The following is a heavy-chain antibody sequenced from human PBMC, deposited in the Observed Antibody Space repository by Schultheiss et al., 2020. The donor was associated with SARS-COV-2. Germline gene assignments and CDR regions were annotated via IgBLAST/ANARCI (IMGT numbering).Heavy chain of an antibody. Sequence: GGSLRLSCAASGFTFRNYGMHWVRQAPGKGLEWVAFIWYDGSNKFYADSVKGQFTISRDNSKNTVYLQMNSLRAEDTAVYYCARDGYYGSGSYQYTFDYWGQGILVTVSS. D-gene: IGHD3-10*01. V-gene: IGHV3-33*01. CDR3: ARDGYYGSGSYQYTFDY. CDR1: GFTFRNYG. CDR2: IWYDGSNK. J-gene: IGHJ4*02.